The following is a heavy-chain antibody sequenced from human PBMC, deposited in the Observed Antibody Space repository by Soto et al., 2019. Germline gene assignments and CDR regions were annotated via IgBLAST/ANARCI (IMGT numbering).Heavy chain of an antibody. CDR1: GDSVTSVSDY. D-gene: IGHD2-15*01. Sequence: SETLSLTCTVSGDSVTSVSDYWSWIRQPPGKGLEWIGYIYYSGSADYNPSLGSRVTISIDTSKNQFSLKLTSVTAADTAVYYCARVVGFGYYYYHMDLWGQGTTVTVSS. CDR3: ARVVGFGYYYYHMDL. CDR2: IYYSGSA. J-gene: IGHJ6*02. V-gene: IGHV4-61*01.